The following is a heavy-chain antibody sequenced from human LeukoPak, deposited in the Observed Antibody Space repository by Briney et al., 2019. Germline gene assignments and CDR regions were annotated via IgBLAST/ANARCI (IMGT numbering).Heavy chain of an antibody. CDR1: GFSFSGSW. CDR2: MNPDGSAI. V-gene: IGHV3-7*01. CDR3: ARDPLNGALDI. J-gene: IGHJ3*02. Sequence: PGGSLRLSCTASGFSFSGSWMSWVRQLPGKGLEWLADMNPDGSAIVYVDSVKGRFTVSRSNAKNSLYLQMDGLRAEDTAVYYCARDPLNGALDIWGQGTLVTVSS.